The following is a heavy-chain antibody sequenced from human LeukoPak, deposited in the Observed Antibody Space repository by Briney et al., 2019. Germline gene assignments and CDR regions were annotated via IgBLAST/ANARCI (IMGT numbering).Heavy chain of an antibody. CDR2: NHNSGST. V-gene: IGHV4-59*12. CDR3: ARATVLRFLEGP. Sequence: SETLSLTCTVSDSSISSYYRSWIRQPPGKLLGRIGINHNSGSTNYKPTLKSRVTITVNTSKNPSYLKLSCVTAADTAVYYCARATVLRFLEGPFGQGTLGTVSS. CDR1: DSSISSYY. J-gene: IGHJ5*02. D-gene: IGHD3-3*01.